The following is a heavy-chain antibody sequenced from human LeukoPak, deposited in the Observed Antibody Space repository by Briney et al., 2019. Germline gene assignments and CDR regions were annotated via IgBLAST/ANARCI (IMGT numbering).Heavy chain of an antibody. CDR3: ARGPTSPYYYGSGSSPRGTKYYYMDV. CDR2: ISSSGSTI. D-gene: IGHD3-10*01. CDR1: GFTFSDYY. J-gene: IGHJ6*03. Sequence: PGGSLRLSCAASGFTFSDYYMSWIRQAPGKGLEWVSYISSSGSTICYADSVKGRFTISRDNAKNSLYLQMNSLRAEDTAVYYCARGPTSPYYYGSGSSPRGTKYYYMDVWGKGTTVTISS. V-gene: IGHV3-11*01.